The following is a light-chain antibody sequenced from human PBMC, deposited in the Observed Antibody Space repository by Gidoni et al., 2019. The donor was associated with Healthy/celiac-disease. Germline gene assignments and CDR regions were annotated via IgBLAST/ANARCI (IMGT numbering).Light chain of an antibody. CDR2: GAS. CDR1: QSVSSSY. CDR3: QQYGSSPWT. Sequence: DIALTQSPGTLSLSPGERATLSCRASQSVSSSYLAWYQQQPGQAPRLLIYGASSRATGIPDRFSGSGSGTDFTLTISRLEPEDFAVYYCQQYGSSPWTFGQGTKVEIK. J-gene: IGKJ1*01. V-gene: IGKV3-20*01.